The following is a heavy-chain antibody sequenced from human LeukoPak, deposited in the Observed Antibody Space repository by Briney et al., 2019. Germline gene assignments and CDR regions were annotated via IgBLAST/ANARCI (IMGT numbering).Heavy chain of an antibody. CDR2: INPIGGST. CDR1: GYTFTGYY. D-gene: IGHD1-26*01. V-gene: IGHV1-46*01. Sequence: RASVKVSCKASGYTFTGYYMHWVRQAPGQGLEWMGLINPIGGSTTYPQKFQDRVTMTRDTSTSTVYMALSSLTSEDTAVYFCARGTQTGSYYLDLWGQGTLVTVSP. J-gene: IGHJ4*02. CDR3: ARGTQTGSYYLDL.